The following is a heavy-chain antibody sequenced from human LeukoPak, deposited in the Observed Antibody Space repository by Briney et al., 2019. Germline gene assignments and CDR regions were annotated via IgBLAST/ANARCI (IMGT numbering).Heavy chain of an antibody. CDR1: GGTFSSYA. CDR2: IIPIFGTA. D-gene: IGHD3-22*01. V-gene: IGHV1-69*05. Sequence: SVKVSCKASGGTFSSYAISWVRQAPGQGLEWMGGIIPIFGTANYALKFQGRVTITTDESTSTAYMELSSLRSEDTAVYYCASSPVVVASSGYYYYYMDVWGKGTTVTVSS. J-gene: IGHJ6*03. CDR3: ASSPVVVASSGYYYYYMDV.